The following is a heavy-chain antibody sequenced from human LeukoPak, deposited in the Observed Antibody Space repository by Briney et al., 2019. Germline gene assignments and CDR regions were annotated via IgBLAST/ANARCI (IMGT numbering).Heavy chain of an antibody. V-gene: IGHV1-46*01. CDR1: GYTFTSYY. CDR3: ARAHVTYYYDSRVYPNPYFDY. Sequence: ASVKVSCKASGYTFTSYYMHWVRRAPGQGLEWMGIINPSGGSTSYAQKFQGRVTMTRDMSTSTVYMELSSLRSEDTAVYYCARAHVTYYYDSRVYPNPYFDYWGKGTLVTVSS. CDR2: INPSGGST. J-gene: IGHJ4*02. D-gene: IGHD3-22*01.